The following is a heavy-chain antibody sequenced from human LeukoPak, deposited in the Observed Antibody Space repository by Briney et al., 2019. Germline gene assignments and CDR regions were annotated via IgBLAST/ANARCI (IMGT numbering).Heavy chain of an antibody. CDR1: GFTFSSYA. CDR3: ASLTPANGYNFREDAFDI. D-gene: IGHD5-24*01. Sequence: PGRSLRLSCAASGFTFSSYAMHWVRQAPGKGLEWVAVISYDGSNKYYADSVKGRFTISRDNSKNTLYLQMNSLRAEDTAVYYCASLTPANGYNFREDAFDIWGKGTMVTVSS. V-gene: IGHV3-30-3*01. CDR2: ISYDGSNK. J-gene: IGHJ3*02.